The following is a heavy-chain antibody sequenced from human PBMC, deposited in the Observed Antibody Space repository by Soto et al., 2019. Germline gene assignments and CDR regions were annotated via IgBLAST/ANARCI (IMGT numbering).Heavy chain of an antibody. CDR3: AKDRGELLEWYFDL. V-gene: IGHV3-23*01. D-gene: IGHD1-26*01. CDR2: ISGSGGST. CDR1: GFTFSSFA. Sequence: PGGSLRLSCAASGFTFSSFAMSWVRQAPGKGLEWVSAISGSGGSTYYADSVKGRFTISRDNSKNTLYLQMNSLRAEDTAVYYCAKDRGELLEWYFDLWGRGTLVTVSS. J-gene: IGHJ2*01.